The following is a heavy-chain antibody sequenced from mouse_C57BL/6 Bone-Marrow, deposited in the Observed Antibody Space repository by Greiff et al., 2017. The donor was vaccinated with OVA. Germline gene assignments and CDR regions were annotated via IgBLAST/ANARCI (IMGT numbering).Heavy chain of an antibody. Sequence: EVNLVESEGGLVQPGSSMKLSCTASGFTFSDYYMAWVRQVPEKGLEWVANINYDGSSTYYLDSLKSRFIISRDNAKNILYLQMSSLKSEDTATYYCARERNWYFDVWGTGTTVTVSS. CDR2: INYDGSST. V-gene: IGHV5-16*01. CDR1: GFTFSDYY. CDR3: ARERNWYFDV. J-gene: IGHJ1*03.